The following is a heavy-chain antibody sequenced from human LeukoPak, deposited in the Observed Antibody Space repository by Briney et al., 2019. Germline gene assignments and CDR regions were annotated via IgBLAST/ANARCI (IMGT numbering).Heavy chain of an antibody. CDR1: GYSISSGYF. J-gene: IGHJ4*02. CDR3: ARLPMIRGVTEYYFDY. V-gene: IGHV4-38-2*02. Sequence: PSETLSLTCTVSGYSISSGYFWGWIRQPPGKGLEWIGSFYHSGITYYNPSLKSRVTISVEMSKNQFSLKLSSVTAADTAVYYCARLPMIRGVTEYYFDYWGQGSLVTVSS. CDR2: FYHSGIT. D-gene: IGHD3-10*01.